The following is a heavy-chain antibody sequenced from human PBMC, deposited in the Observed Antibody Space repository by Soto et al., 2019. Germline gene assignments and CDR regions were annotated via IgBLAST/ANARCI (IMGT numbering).Heavy chain of an antibody. Sequence: SGPTLVQPTQTLTLTCTFSGFSLSTSGVGVGWIRQPPGKALEWLAVIYWNNDKRYSPSLKSRLTFTKDTSKNQVVLTMTNMDPVDTATYFCARIYGSGGYFDLNSFDPWGQGTLVTVSS. CDR2: IYWNNDK. CDR1: GFSLSTSGVG. J-gene: IGHJ5*02. V-gene: IGHV2-5*01. CDR3: ARIYGSGGYFDLNSFDP. D-gene: IGHD3-10*01.